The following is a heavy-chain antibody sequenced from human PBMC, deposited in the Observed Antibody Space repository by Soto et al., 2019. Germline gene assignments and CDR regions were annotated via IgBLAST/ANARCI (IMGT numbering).Heavy chain of an antibody. J-gene: IGHJ3*02. V-gene: IGHV3-23*01. CDR3: AKSRSATRGSFDI. CDR2: ISRSGDST. D-gene: IGHD5-12*01. CDR1: GFTFSSYA. Sequence: EVQLLESGGGLVQPGGSLRLSCVASGFTFSSYAMSWVRQATGKGLEWVSGISRSGDSTDYADSVKGRFTISRDNSKNTLYVQMNSLRAEDTAVFYCAKSRSATRGSFDIWGQGTMVTVSS.